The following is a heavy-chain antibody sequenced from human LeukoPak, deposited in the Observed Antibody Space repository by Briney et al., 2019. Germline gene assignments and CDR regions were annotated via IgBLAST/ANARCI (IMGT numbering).Heavy chain of an antibody. Sequence: TGRSLRLSCAASGFTFSTYAMSWVRQAPGKGLECVSALSGNGNTIYYADSVKGRFTISRDNSKNTLSLQMNSLRAEDTAVYYCAKALYGGHDYWGQGTLVTVSS. CDR2: LSGNGNTI. D-gene: IGHD4-23*01. J-gene: IGHJ4*02. V-gene: IGHV3-23*01. CDR3: AKALYGGHDY. CDR1: GFTFSTYA.